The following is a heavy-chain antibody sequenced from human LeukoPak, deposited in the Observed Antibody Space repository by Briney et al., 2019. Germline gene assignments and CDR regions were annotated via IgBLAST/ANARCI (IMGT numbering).Heavy chain of an antibody. CDR3: AILRSPHDAYFDY. J-gene: IGHJ4*02. D-gene: IGHD4-17*01. Sequence: GGSLRLSCAASGFTVSSNYMSWVRQAPGKGLEWVSVIYSGGSTYYADSVKGRFTISRDNSKNTLYLQMNSLRAEDTAVYYCAILRSPHDAYFDYWGQGTLVTVYS. CDR2: IYSGGST. CDR1: GFTVSSNY. V-gene: IGHV3-66*02.